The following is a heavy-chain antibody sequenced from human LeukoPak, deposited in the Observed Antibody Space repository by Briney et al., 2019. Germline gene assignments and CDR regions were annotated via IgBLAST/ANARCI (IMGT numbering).Heavy chain of an antibody. CDR1: GFTFSSYS. CDR2: ISYDGSNE. Sequence: GGSLRLSCAASGFTFSSYSMHWVRQAPGKGLEWVAVISYDGSNEYYADPVKDRFTISRDNSKNTLYLQMNSLRAEDTAVYYCARDRSSSSYDYWGQGTLVTVSS. CDR3: ARDRSSSSYDY. J-gene: IGHJ4*02. D-gene: IGHD6-6*01. V-gene: IGHV3-30-3*01.